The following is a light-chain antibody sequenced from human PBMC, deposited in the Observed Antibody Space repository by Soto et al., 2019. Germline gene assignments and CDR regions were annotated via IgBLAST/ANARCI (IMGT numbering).Light chain of an antibody. Sequence: IGVEQSPATLSLSQGETASLSCRASQYVGTRLAWYQQKPGQAPRLLIYYTSSRATGIPARFSGSGSGTDFTLTISRLEPEDFAVYYCQQYGNSPRTFGQGTKVDIK. CDR3: QQYGNSPRT. J-gene: IGKJ1*01. CDR1: QYVGTR. V-gene: IGKV3-20*01. CDR2: YTS.